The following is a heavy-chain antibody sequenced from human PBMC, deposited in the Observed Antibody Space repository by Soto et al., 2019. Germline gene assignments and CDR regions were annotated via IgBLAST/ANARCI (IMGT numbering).Heavy chain of an antibody. Sequence: PGGSLRLSCAASGFTFSNAWMSWVRQAPGKGLEWVGRIKSKTDGGTTDYAAPVKGRFTISRDDSKNTLYLQMNSLKTEDTAVYYCTTVDSSRGVYYYYGMDVWGQGTTVTVSS. CDR1: GFTFSNAW. CDR2: IKSKTDGGTT. D-gene: IGHD6-19*01. CDR3: TTVDSSRGVYYYYGMDV. V-gene: IGHV3-15*01. J-gene: IGHJ6*02.